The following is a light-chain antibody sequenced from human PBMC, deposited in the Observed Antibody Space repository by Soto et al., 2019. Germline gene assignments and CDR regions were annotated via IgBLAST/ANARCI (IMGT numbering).Light chain of an antibody. V-gene: IGLV1-40*01. CDR1: SSNIGAGYD. CDR2: GNN. J-gene: IGLJ1*01. Sequence: QAVVTQPPSMSGAPGQRVTISCTGSSSNIGAGYDVHWYQHLPGTAPKPLLFGNNHRPSGVPDRFSGSKSGTSASLAITGLQAEDEADYYCCSYAGSSTFSYVFGTGTKLTVL. CDR3: CSYAGSSTFSYV.